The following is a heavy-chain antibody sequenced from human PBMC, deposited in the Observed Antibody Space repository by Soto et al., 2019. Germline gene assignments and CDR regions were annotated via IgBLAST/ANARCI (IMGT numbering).Heavy chain of an antibody. CDR3: ARRSSGWYAKSIWYFDL. V-gene: IGHV4-31*03. Sequence: QVQLQESGPGLVKPSQTLSLTCTVSGGSISSGGYYWSWIRQHPGKGLEWIGYIYYSGSTYYNPSLKSRVTISVDTSKNQCSLKLSSVTAADTAVYYCARRSSGWYAKSIWYFDLWGRGTLVTVSS. D-gene: IGHD6-19*01. J-gene: IGHJ2*01. CDR2: IYYSGST. CDR1: GGSISSGGYY.